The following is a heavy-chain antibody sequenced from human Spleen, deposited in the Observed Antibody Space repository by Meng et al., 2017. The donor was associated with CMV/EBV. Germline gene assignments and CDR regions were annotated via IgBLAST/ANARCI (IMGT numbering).Heavy chain of an antibody. CDR1: GLSFNSFA. J-gene: IGHJ4*02. CDR2: ISYDGSKQ. CDR3: ARTTNYVPTYLDY. Sequence: SSGLSFNSFAMHWVRQAPGKGLEWVALISYDGSKQYYADSVEGRFTISRDDSQNTLYLQMNSLGAEDTARYYCARTTNYVPTYLDYWGQGTLVTVSS. V-gene: IGHV3-30*04. D-gene: IGHD3-10*02.